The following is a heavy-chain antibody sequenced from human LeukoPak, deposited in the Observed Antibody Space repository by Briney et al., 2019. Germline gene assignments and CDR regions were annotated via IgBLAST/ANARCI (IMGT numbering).Heavy chain of an antibody. CDR1: GGSFSGYY. CDR2: INHSGST. V-gene: IGHV4-34*01. D-gene: IGHD3-16*02. Sequence: PSETLSLTCAVYGGSFSGYYWSWIRQPPGKGLEWIGEINHSGSTNYNPSLKSRVTISVDTSKNQFSLKLSSVTAADTAVYYCAREYDYVWGSYRYPYYFVYWGQGTLVTVSS. CDR3: AREYDYVWGSYRYPYYFVY. J-gene: IGHJ4*02.